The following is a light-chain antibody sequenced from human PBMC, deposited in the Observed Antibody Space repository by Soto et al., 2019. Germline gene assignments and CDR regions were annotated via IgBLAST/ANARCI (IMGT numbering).Light chain of an antibody. CDR3: QQSYSTPPT. CDR2: AAS. J-gene: IGKJ1*01. CDR1: QSISSY. V-gene: IGKV1-39*01. Sequence: EIQMTHSPSSVSASVVDRVTITCRASQSISSYLNWYQQKPGKAPKLLIYAASSLQSGVPSRFSGSGSGTDFTLTISSLQPEDFATYYCQQSYSTPPTFGQGTKVDIK.